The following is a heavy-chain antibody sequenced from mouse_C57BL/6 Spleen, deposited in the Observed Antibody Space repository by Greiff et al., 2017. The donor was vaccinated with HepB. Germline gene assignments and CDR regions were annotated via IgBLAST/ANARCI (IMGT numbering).Heavy chain of an antibody. CDR2: INPSNGGT. Sequence: VQLQQPGTELVKPGASVKLSCKASGYTFTSYWMHWVKQRPGQGLEWIGNINPSNGGTNYNEKFKSKATLTVDKSSSTAYMQLSSLTSEDSAVYYCARSSNYAGYYFDYWGQGTTLTVSS. V-gene: IGHV1-53*01. D-gene: IGHD2-5*01. CDR1: GYTFTSYW. J-gene: IGHJ2*01. CDR3: ARSSNYAGYYFDY.